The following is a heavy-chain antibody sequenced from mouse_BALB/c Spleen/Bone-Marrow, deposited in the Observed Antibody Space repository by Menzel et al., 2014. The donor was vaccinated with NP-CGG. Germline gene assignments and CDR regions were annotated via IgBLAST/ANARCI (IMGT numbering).Heavy chain of an antibody. CDR2: INPSTGYT. Sequence: VKLVESGAELAKPGASVKMSCKASGYTFTSYWMHWVKQRPGQGLEWIGYINPSTGYTEYNQKFKDKATLTADKSSSTAYMQPSSLTSEDSAVYYCARERYAGYYFDYWGQGTTLTVSS. J-gene: IGHJ2*01. V-gene: IGHV1-7*01. CDR1: GYTFTSYW. D-gene: IGHD2-3*01. CDR3: ARERYAGYYFDY.